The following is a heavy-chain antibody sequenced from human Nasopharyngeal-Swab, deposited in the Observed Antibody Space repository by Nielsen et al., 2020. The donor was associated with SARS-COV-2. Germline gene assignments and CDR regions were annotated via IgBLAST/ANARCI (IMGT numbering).Heavy chain of an antibody. CDR2: ISWNSGSI. CDR3: ATDYYGSGSYYNSGDYYYYGMDV. J-gene: IGHJ6*02. Sequence: GGSLRLSCAASGFTFDDYAMHWVRQAPGKGLEWVSGISWNSGSIGYADSVKGRFTISRDNAKNSLYLQMNSLRAEDTALYYCATDYYGSGSYYNSGDYYYYGMDVWGQGTTVTVSS. V-gene: IGHV3-9*01. CDR1: GFTFDDYA. D-gene: IGHD3-10*01.